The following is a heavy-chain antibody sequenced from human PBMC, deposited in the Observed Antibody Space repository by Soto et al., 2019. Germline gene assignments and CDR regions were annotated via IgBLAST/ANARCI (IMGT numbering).Heavy chain of an antibody. V-gene: IGHV4-59*08. J-gene: IGHJ4*02. CDR2: ISYTGST. D-gene: IGHD1-1*01. CDR3: ARHYPIGNNWNYFDY. CDR1: GDSINSYY. Sequence: PSETLSLTCSVSGDSINSYYWGWIRQPPGKGLEWIGYISYTGSTDYSPSLKSRVTISVDTSKNQFSLKVRSVTAADTVIYFCARHYPIGNNWNYFDYWGRGTLVTVSS.